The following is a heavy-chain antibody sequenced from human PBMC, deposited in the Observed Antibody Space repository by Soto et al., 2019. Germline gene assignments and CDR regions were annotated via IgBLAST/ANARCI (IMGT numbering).Heavy chain of an antibody. Sequence: SETLSLTCSVSGADINTYSWTWIRQPAGKGLEWIGRIYTSASINYNPSLKGRVTLSVDTSTNQVSLRLASVTAADTAIYYCARDREAGYNFYYGMDVWGQGATVTVSS. CDR1: GADINTYS. CDR2: IYTSASI. V-gene: IGHV4-4*07. CDR3: ARDREAGYNFYYGMDV. D-gene: IGHD6-19*01. J-gene: IGHJ6*02.